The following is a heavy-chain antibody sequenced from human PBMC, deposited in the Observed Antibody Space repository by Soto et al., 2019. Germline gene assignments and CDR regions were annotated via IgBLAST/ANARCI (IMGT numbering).Heavy chain of an antibody. CDR3: TKDARPDGFWDFDY. Sequence: EVQLLESGGGLVQPGGSLGLACAASGFTFSTYTMNWVRQAPGKGLEWVSGIFGSGDSTFYAESVRGRFTISRDNSKNTLYLPMNGLRAEETAVYYCTKDARPDGFWDFDYWGQGTLVTVSS. CDR2: IFGSGDST. D-gene: IGHD5-12*01. J-gene: IGHJ4*02. V-gene: IGHV3-23*01. CDR1: GFTFSTYT.